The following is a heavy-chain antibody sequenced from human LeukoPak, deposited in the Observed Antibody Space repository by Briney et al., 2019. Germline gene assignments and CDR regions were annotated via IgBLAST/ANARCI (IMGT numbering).Heavy chain of an antibody. CDR3: ARAASRDPTDAFDI. Sequence: ASVKVSCKASGYTFTSYGISWVRQAPGQGLEWMGWISAYNGNTNYAQKLQGRVTMTTDASTSTAYMELRSLRSDDTAVYYCARAASRDPTDAFDIWGQGTMVTVSS. D-gene: IGHD6-25*01. CDR2: ISAYNGNT. V-gene: IGHV1-18*01. J-gene: IGHJ3*02. CDR1: GYTFTSYG.